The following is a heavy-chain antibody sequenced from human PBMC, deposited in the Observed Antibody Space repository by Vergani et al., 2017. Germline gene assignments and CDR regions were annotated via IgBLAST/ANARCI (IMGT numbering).Heavy chain of an antibody. CDR1: GGSISSGGYS. D-gene: IGHD3-10*01. Sequence: QLQLQESGSGLVKPSQTLSLTCAVSGGSISSGGYSWSWIRQPPGKGLEWIGYIYHSGSTYYNPSLKSRVTISVDRSKNQFSLKLSSVTAADTAVYYCARGRRFPRELLPSYGMDVWGQGTTVTVSS. CDR3: ARGRRFPRELLPSYGMDV. V-gene: IGHV4-30-2*01. J-gene: IGHJ6*02. CDR2: IYHSGST.